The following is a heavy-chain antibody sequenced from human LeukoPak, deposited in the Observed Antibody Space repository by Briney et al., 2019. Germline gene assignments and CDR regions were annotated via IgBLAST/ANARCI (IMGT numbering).Heavy chain of an antibody. J-gene: IGHJ5*02. Sequence: PGGSLRLSCAASGFTLSYYWMLWVRQGPGKGLVWVSTINGDGSSTNYADSVKGRFTISRDNAKNTLYLEMNSLRVEDTAVYYCARDPRNKGFDPWGQGTLVTVSS. CDR2: INGDGSST. D-gene: IGHD1/OR15-1a*01. V-gene: IGHV3-74*01. CDR3: ARDPRNKGFDP. CDR1: GFTLSYYW.